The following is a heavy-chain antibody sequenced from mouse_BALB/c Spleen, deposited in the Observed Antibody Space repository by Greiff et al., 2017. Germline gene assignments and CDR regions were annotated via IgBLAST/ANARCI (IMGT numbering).Heavy chain of an antibody. Sequence: QVHVKQSGPGLVAPSQSLSITCTVSGFSLTSYGVHWVRQPPGKGLEWLGVIWAGGSTNYNSALMSRLSISKDNSKSQVFLKMNSLQTDDTSMYCCAREIYPGASWFAYWGQGTLVTVSA. J-gene: IGHJ3*01. CDR3: AREIYPGASWFAY. D-gene: IGHD1-1*01. CDR1: GFSLTSYG. CDR2: IWAGGST. V-gene: IGHV2-9*02.